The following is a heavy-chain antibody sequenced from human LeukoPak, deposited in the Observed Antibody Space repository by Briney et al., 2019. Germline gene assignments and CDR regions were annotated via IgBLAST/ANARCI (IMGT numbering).Heavy chain of an antibody. CDR3: ARDAAGYDLGVDY. J-gene: IGHJ4*02. D-gene: IGHD5-12*01. V-gene: IGHV1-2*02. CDR2: INPNSGGT. CDR1: GYTFTGYY. Sequence: GASVKVSCKASGYTFTGYYMHWVRQAPGQGLEWMGWINPNSGGTNYAQKFQGRVTMTRDTSTGTAYMELSRLRSDDTAVYYCARDAAGYDLGVDYWGQGTLVTVSS.